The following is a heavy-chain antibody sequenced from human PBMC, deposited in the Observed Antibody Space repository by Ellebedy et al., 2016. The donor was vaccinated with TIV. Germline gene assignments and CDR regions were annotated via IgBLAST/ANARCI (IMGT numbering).Heavy chain of an antibody. J-gene: IGHJ4*02. CDR1: GGTFISYS. D-gene: IGHD6-13*01. Sequence: AASVKVSCKASGGTFISYSMIWVRQAPGQGLEWMGGIIPFFGTPDYAQSFQGRVTITADTSTSTAYMELSSLRSEDTAVYYCARGTYSSSWYGMDFWGQGTPVTVSS. CDR3: ARGTYSSSWYGMDF. V-gene: IGHV1-69*06. CDR2: IIPFFGTP.